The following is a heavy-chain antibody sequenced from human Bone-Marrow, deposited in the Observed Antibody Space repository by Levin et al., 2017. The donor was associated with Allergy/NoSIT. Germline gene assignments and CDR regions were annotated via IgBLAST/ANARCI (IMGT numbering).Heavy chain of an antibody. D-gene: IGHD6-13*01. Sequence: GGSLRLSCAASGFTLNTFSMHWVRQAPGKGLEWVAVISYDGTNKHYADSVKGRITVSRDNSKNTLSLQMDSLRLEDTAVYYCARDYSTSNYFFSFYMDVWGKGTTVIVSS. V-gene: IGHV3-30-3*01. CDR2: ISYDGTNK. CDR3: ARDYSTSNYFFSFYMDV. CDR1: GFTLNTFS. J-gene: IGHJ6*03.